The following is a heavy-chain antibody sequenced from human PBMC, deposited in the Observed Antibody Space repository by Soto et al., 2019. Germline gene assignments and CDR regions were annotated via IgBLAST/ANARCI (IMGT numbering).Heavy chain of an antibody. CDR2: ITPIFGTT. Sequence: QVQLVQSGAEVKKPGSSVKVSCKASGGTFSNYAISWVRQAPGQGLEWMGGITPIFGTTTYAQRLQGRVTITADESSTTAHMELSSLRSEDTAVYYCAGVITVTPVGYYGMDVWGQGTTVTVSS. CDR1: GGTFSNYA. V-gene: IGHV1-69*01. CDR3: AGVITVTPVGYYGMDV. D-gene: IGHD4-4*01. J-gene: IGHJ6*02.